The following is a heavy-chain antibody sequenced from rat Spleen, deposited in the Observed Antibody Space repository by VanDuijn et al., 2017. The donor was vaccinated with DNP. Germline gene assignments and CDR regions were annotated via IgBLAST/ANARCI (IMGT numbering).Heavy chain of an antibody. Sequence: EVQLVESGGGLVQPGRSLTLSCAASGFTFSDYNMAWVRQTPKKGLEWVATISYDGHSTYYRESVKGRFIISRDNAKNTQYLQMDSLRSEETATYYCARITTRGGWYFDFWGPGTMVTVSS. J-gene: IGHJ1*01. CDR3: ARITTRGGWYFDF. V-gene: IGHV5-7*01. D-gene: IGHD1-10*01. CDR1: GFTFSDYN. CDR2: ISYDGHST.